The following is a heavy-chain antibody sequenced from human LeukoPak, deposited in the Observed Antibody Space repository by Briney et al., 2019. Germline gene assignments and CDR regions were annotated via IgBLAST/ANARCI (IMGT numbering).Heavy chain of an antibody. CDR3: ARVPFIAAYSSSWSPRKWFDP. D-gene: IGHD6-13*01. V-gene: IGHV4-34*01. CDR1: GGSFSGYY. CDR2: INHSGST. J-gene: IGHJ5*02. Sequence: PSETLSLTCAVYGGSFSGYYWSWICEPPGKGLEWIGEINHSGSTNYNPSLKSRATISVDPSKNQFSLKLSSVTTADTAVYYCARVPFIAAYSSSWSPRKWFDPWGQGTLVTVSS.